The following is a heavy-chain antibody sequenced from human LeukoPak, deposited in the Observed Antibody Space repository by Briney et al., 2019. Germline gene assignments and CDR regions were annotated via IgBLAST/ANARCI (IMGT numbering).Heavy chain of an antibody. D-gene: IGHD6-19*01. V-gene: IGHV4-59*08. Sequence: PSETLSLTCTVSGGSISSYYWSWIRQPPEKGLEWIGYIYYSGSTNYNPSLKSRVTISVDTSKNQFSLKLSSVTAADTAVYYCARHKAGSGWQSVDNWGQGNLVTVSS. CDR1: GGSISSYY. CDR3: ARHKAGSGWQSVDN. CDR2: IYYSGST. J-gene: IGHJ4*02.